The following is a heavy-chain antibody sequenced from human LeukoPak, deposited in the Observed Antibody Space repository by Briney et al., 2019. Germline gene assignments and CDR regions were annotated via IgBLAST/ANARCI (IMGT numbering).Heavy chain of an antibody. CDR2: IYYSGST. D-gene: IGHD3-10*02. CDR3: ARQGLRSDAFDI. J-gene: IGHJ3*02. Sequence: SETLSLTCTVSGGSISSSSYYWGWIRQPPGKGLEWIGSIYYSGSTYYNPSLKSRVTISVDTSKNQFSLKLSSVTAADTAVYYCARQGLRSDAFDIWGQGTMVTVSS. CDR1: GGSISSSSYY. V-gene: IGHV4-39*01.